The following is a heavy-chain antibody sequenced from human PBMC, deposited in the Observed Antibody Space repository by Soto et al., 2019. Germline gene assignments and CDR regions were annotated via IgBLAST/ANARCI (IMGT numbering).Heavy chain of an antibody. D-gene: IGHD6-6*01. CDR2: IYHSGST. CDR3: ARDQTPYSSSVRDYYFDY. CDR1: VGSISSSNW. V-gene: IGHV4-4*02. J-gene: IGHJ4*02. Sequence: SETLSLTCAVSVGSISSSNWWSWVRQPPGKGLEWIGEIYHSGSTNYNPSLKSRVTISVDKSKNQFSLKLSSVTAADTAVYYCARDQTPYSSSVRDYYFDYWGQGTLVTVSS.